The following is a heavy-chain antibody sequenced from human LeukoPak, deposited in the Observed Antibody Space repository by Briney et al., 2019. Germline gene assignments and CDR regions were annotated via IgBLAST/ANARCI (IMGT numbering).Heavy chain of an antibody. Sequence: VASVKVSCKASGYTFSDYYMHWVRQAPGQGLEWMGWINPDSGGTNYARKFQGRVTMNRDTSFNTAYLELSRLRSDDTAVYYCAKSRITMIVVVQKQGGAFDYWGQGTLVTVSS. D-gene: IGHD3-22*01. J-gene: IGHJ4*02. V-gene: IGHV1-2*02. CDR3: AKSRITMIVVVQKQGGAFDY. CDR1: GYTFSDYY. CDR2: INPDSGGT.